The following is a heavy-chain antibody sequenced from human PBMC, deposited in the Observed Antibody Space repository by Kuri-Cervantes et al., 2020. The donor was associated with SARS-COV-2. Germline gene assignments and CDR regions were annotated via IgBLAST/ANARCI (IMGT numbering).Heavy chain of an antibody. D-gene: IGHD6-13*01. CDR1: GFTFSNAW. CDR2: IKSKTDGGTT. Sequence: GGSLRLSCAASGFTFSNAWMSWVRQAPGKGLEWVGRIKSKTDGGTTDYAAPVKGGFTISRDDSKNTLYLQMNSLKTEDTAVYYCARDLGAAAGTSSAFDYWGQGTLVTVSS. J-gene: IGHJ4*02. V-gene: IGHV3-15*01. CDR3: ARDLGAAAGTSSAFDY.